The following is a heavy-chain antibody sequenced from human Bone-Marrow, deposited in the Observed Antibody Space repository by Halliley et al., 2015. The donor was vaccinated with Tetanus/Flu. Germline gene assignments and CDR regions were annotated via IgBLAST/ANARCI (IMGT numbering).Heavy chain of an antibody. J-gene: IGHJ6*02. CDR3: ARDGYSGDDMDV. CDR2: IYHNGDT. V-gene: IGHV4-59*12. Sequence: WIGYIYHNGDTRYNPSLKGRVTMSVDTSKNQFSLKLTSVTAADTAAYYCARDGYSGDDMDVWGQGTTVTVSS. D-gene: IGHD5-12*01.